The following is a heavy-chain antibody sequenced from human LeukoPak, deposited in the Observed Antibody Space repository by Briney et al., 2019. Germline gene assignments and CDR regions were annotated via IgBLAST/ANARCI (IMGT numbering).Heavy chain of an antibody. CDR1: GYTFTSYG. Sequence: ASVKVSCKASGYTFTSYGISWVRQAPGQGLEWMGWISAYNGNTNYAQKLQGRVTMTEDTSTDTAYMELSSLRSEDTAVYYCATDLDTAMVTSGFDYWGQGTLVTVSS. CDR2: ISAYNGNT. V-gene: IGHV1-18*01. D-gene: IGHD5-18*01. CDR3: ATDLDTAMVTSGFDY. J-gene: IGHJ4*02.